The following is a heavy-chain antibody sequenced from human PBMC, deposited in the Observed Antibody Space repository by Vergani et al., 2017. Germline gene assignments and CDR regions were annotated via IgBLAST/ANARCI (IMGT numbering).Heavy chain of an antibody. J-gene: IGHJ5*02. CDR1: GFTFNQYV. D-gene: IGHD1-14*01. CDR3: ARDLRLLYNRFDP. V-gene: IGHV3-33*01. CDR2: TWYDGNNK. Sequence: QVQLVESGGGVVQPGRSLTLSCAASGFTFNQYVMHWVRQAPGKGLEWVAVTWYDGNNKQYADSVKGRFTISRDNSKSTMYLQMNSLRDEDTGVYYCARDLRLLYNRFDPWGQGTLVTVSS.